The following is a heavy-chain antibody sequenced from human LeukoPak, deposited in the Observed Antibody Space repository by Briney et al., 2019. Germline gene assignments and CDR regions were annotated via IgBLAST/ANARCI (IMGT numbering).Heavy chain of an antibody. J-gene: IGHJ4*02. Sequence: ASVKVSCKASGYTFTSYGISWVRQAPGQGLEWMGWISAYNGNTNYAQKLQGRVTMTTDTSTSTAYMELRSLRSDDTAVYYCARLGRYDFWSGYYSFPYYFDYWGQGTLVTVSP. CDR2: ISAYNGNT. CDR1: GYTFTSYG. D-gene: IGHD3-3*01. V-gene: IGHV1-18*01. CDR3: ARLGRYDFWSGYYSFPYYFDY.